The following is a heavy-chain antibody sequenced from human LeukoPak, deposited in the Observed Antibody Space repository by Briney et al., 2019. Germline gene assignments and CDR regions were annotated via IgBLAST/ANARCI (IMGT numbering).Heavy chain of an antibody. D-gene: IGHD6-19*01. CDR2: ISNSGST. Sequence: SQTLSLTCTVSGGSISSGSYYWSWIRQPPGKGLEWIGYISNSGSTDYNPSLKSRVTISVDTSKNDFSLKLSSVTAADTAVYYCARVGYSSGWYPRPGDYYYMDVWGKGTTVTVSS. V-gene: IGHV4-61*03. CDR1: GGSISSGSYY. J-gene: IGHJ6*03. CDR3: ARVGYSSGWYPRPGDYYYMDV.